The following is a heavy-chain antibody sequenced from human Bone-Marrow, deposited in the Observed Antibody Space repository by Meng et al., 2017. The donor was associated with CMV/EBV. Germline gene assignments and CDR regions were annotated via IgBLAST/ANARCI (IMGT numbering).Heavy chain of an antibody. D-gene: IGHD6-13*01. J-gene: IGHJ6*02. V-gene: IGHV1-18*01. CDR3: ARERPSGYSSSWYSYYYYGMDV. CDR1: GYTFTSYG. Sequence: ASVKVSCQASGYTFTSYGISWVRQAPGQGLEWMGWISAYNGNTNYAQKLQGRVTMTTDTSTSTAYMELRSLRSDDTAVYYCARERPSGYSSSWYSYYYYGMDVWGQGTTVTVSS. CDR2: ISAYNGNT.